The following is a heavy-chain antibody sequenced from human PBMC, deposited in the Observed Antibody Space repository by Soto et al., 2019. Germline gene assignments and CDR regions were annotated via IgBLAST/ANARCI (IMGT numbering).Heavy chain of an antibody. Sequence: PGETLKISCKGSGYSFTSYWISWVRQMPDKGLDRLGRIGPSDSYTNYSPSFQGHVTISADKSISTAYLQWSSLQATDTAIYYCARLQAAAGDKDRTEDYWGQGTLVTDS. D-gene: IGHD6-13*01. V-gene: IGHV5-10-1*01. J-gene: IGHJ4*02. CDR2: IGPSDSYT. CDR3: ARLQAAAGDKDRTEDY. CDR1: GYSFTSYW.